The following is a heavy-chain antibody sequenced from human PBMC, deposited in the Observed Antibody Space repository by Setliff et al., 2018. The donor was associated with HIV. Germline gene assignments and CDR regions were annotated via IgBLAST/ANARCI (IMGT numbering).Heavy chain of an antibody. D-gene: IGHD6-19*01. CDR2: IYYSGST. CDR1: GGSISSGGYY. CDR3: ARRIAVANYYFDF. J-gene: IGHJ4*02. Sequence: PSETLSLTCNVSGGSISSGGYYWTWIRQHPGKGLEWIGHIYYSGSTSHNPSLKSRVTMSLDTSKSQFSLKLRSVTATDTAVYYCARRIAVANYYFDFWGQGTLVTVSS. V-gene: IGHV4-39*01.